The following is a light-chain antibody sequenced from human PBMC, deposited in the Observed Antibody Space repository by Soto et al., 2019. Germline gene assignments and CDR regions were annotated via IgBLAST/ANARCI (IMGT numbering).Light chain of an antibody. CDR3: QHYGYSQWT. CDR2: GAF. V-gene: IGKV3-15*01. CDR1: QSVSSN. Sequence: EIVMTQSPVTLSVSPGERVTLSCRASQSVSSNLAWYQQKPGQAPSLLIYGAFTRATGIPARFSGTGSGTEFTLTITRLEPEDSAVYFCQHYGYSQWTFGQGTKVDI. J-gene: IGKJ1*01.